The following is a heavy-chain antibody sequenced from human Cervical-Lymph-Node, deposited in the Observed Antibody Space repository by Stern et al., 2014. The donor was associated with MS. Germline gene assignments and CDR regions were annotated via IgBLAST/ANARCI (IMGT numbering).Heavy chain of an antibody. V-gene: IGHV3-23*04. J-gene: IGHJ4*02. CDR3: AKDRIAVAGTGWFVGNIVLGN. CDR2: ISGSGGST. CDR1: GFTFSSYA. Sequence: EVQLVESGGGLVQPGGSLRLSCAASGFTFSSYAMSWVRQAPGKGLEWVSAISGSGGSTYYADSVKGRFTISRDNSKNTLYLQMNSLRAEDTAVYYCAKDRIAVAGTGWFVGNIVLGNWGQGTLVTVSS. D-gene: IGHD6-19*01.